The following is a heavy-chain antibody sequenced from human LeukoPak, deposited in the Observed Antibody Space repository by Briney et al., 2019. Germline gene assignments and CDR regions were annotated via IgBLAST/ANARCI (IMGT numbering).Heavy chain of an antibody. D-gene: IGHD3-9*01. CDR2: ISAYNGNT. CDR1: GYTFTIYG. CDR3: ASARAGYFDWLLNY. V-gene: IGHV1-18*01. J-gene: IGHJ4*02. Sequence: ASVNVSCKASGYTFTIYGISWVRQAPGQGLEWMGWISAYNGNTNYAQKLQGRVTMTTDTSTSTAYMELRSLRSDDTAVYYCASARAGYFDWLLNYWGQGTLVTVSS.